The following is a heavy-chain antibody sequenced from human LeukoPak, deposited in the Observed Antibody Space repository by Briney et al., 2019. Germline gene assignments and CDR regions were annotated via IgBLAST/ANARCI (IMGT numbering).Heavy chain of an antibody. CDR2: IYSGGRA. CDR1: GFTVSRNY. V-gene: IGHV3-53*01. CDR3: ARVQETAMAFDY. J-gene: IGHJ4*02. D-gene: IGHD5-18*01. Sequence: GGSLRLSCAASGFTVSRNYMSWVRQAPGKGLEWGSVIYSGGRAYYADSVKGRFTISRDNSKNTLYLQMNSLRAEDTAVYYCARVQETAMAFDYWGQGTLATVSS.